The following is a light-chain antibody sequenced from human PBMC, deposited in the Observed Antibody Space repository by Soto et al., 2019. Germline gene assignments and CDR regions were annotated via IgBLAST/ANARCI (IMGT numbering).Light chain of an antibody. Sequence: EIVLTQSPGTLSLSPGERVTLSCRASQSVSSSYLAWYQQKPGQAPRLLIYGASSRATGIPDRFSGSGSGTDFTLTISRLEPEDFAVYYCQQYGSSPMYTFGQGTKVDI. CDR2: GAS. V-gene: IGKV3-20*01. CDR1: QSVSSSY. J-gene: IGKJ2*01. CDR3: QQYGSSPMYT.